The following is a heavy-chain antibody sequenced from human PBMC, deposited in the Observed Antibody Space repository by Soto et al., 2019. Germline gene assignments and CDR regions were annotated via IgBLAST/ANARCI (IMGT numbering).Heavy chain of an antibody. J-gene: IGHJ6*02. Sequence: QVQLVQSGAELKKPGASVKVSCKASGDAFTTSSFHWVRQAPGQGLEWMGWIQAASGNTKSSQRFQGRVSNTRDTDASTVYMELRSLRPEDTAVYYCATGRYSGSSYYDGLDVWGQGTTVTVSS. CDR2: IQAASGNT. CDR3: ATGRYSGSSYYDGLDV. D-gene: IGHD1-26*01. CDR1: GDAFTTSS. V-gene: IGHV1-3*01.